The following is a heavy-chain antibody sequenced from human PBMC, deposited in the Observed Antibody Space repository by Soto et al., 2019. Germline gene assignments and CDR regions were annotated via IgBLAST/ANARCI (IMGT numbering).Heavy chain of an antibody. V-gene: IGHV1-69*08. J-gene: IGHJ3*02. CDR3: ARDRRDEIMITFWGVTDWVGFDI. D-gene: IGHD3-16*01. CDR2: IIPILGIA. CDR1: GGTFSSYT. Sequence: QVQLVQSGAEVKKPGSSVKVSCKASGGTFSSYTISWVRQAPGQGLEWMGRIIPILGIANYAQKFQGRVTITADKSRSSDYMELSSLRSGETVVYYCARDRRDEIMITFWGVTDWVGFDIWGQGTMVTVSS.